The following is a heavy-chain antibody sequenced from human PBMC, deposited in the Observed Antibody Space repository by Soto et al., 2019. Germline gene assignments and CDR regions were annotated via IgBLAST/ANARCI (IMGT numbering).Heavy chain of an antibody. J-gene: IGHJ5*02. V-gene: IGHV5-10-1*01. CDR1: GYSFASYW. CDR2: IDPSDSYT. D-gene: IGHD3-9*01. Sequence: EVQLVQSGAEVKKPGESLRISCKGSGYSFASYWINWVRQMPGKGLEWMGRIDPSDSYTNYSPSLQGHVTISVYKSISTAYLQWSSLKASDTAMYYCASWAEYYDMSNARFDPWGQGTLVTVSS. CDR3: ASWAEYYDMSNARFDP.